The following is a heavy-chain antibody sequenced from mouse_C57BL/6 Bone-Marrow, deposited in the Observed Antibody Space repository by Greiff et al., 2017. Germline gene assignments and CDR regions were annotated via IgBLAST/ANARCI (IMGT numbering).Heavy chain of an antibody. Sequence: VKLQESGAELARPGASVKLSCKASGYTFTSSGISWVKQRTGQGLEWIGEIYPRSGNTYYNEKFKGKDTLTADKSSSTAYMELRSLTFEDSAVYYCARCDGSSYYAMDYWGQGTSVTVSS. D-gene: IGHD1-1*01. CDR3: ARCDGSSYYAMDY. CDR1: GYTFTSSG. J-gene: IGHJ4*01. CDR2: IYPRSGNT. V-gene: IGHV1-81*01.